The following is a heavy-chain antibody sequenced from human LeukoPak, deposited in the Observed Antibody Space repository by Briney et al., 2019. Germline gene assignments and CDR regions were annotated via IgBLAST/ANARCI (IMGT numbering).Heavy chain of an antibody. Sequence: PSETLSLTCTVSGGSISSYYWSWIRQPPGKGLEWIGYIYYSGSTNYNPSFKSRVTISVDTSKNQFSLKLSSVTAADTAVYYCARAPTTVTTRGYYYYYGMDVWGQGTTVTVSS. V-gene: IGHV4-59*01. J-gene: IGHJ6*02. CDR3: ARAPTTVTTRGYYYYYGMDV. CDR2: IYYSGST. CDR1: GGSISSYY. D-gene: IGHD4-17*01.